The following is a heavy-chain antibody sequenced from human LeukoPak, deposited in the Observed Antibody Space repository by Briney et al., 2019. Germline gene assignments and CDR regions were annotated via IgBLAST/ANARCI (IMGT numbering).Heavy chain of an antibody. J-gene: IGHJ6*02. CDR1: GFTFSSYS. Sequence: GGSLRLSCAASGFTFSSYSMNGVRQAPGKGLEWVSYISSSSSTIYYADSVKGRFTISRDNAKNSLYLQMNSLRAEDTAVYYCARDESISVDYGMDVWGQGTTVTVSS. D-gene: IGHD3-3*02. V-gene: IGHV3-48*01. CDR3: ARDESISVDYGMDV. CDR2: ISSSSSTI.